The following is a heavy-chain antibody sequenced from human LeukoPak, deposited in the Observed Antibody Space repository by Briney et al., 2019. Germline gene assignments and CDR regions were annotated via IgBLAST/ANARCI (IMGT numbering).Heavy chain of an antibody. CDR2: ISSSSSYI. Sequence: SGGPLRLSCAASGFTFSSYSMNWVRQAPGKGLEWVSSISSSSSYIYYADSVKGRFTISRDNAKNSLYLQMNSPRAEDTAVYYCAALWFGELDYWGHGTLVTVSS. CDR1: GFTFSSYS. CDR3: AALWFGELDY. D-gene: IGHD3-10*01. J-gene: IGHJ4*01. V-gene: IGHV3-21*01.